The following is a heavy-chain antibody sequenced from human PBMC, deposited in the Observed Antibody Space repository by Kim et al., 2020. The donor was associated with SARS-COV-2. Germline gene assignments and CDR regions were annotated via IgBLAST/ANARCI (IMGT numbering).Heavy chain of an antibody. CDR2: INHSGST. D-gene: IGHD3-3*01. CDR3: ASTPWLLYEGHYYYYGMDV. CDR1: GGSFSGYY. Sequence: SETLSLTCAVYGGSFSGYYWSWIRQPPGKGLEWIGEINHSGSTNYNPSLKSRVTISVDTSKNQFSLKLSSVTAADTAVYYCASTPWLLYEGHYYYYGMDV. V-gene: IGHV4-34*01. J-gene: IGHJ6*01.